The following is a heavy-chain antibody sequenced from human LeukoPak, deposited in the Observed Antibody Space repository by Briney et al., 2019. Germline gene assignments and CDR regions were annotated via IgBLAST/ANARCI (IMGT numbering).Heavy chain of an antibody. D-gene: IGHD1-7*01. J-gene: IGHJ3*02. V-gene: IGHV1-18*01. CDR2: ISAYNGNT. Sequence: ASVKVSCKASGYTFTNYGVSWVRQAPGRGLEWMGWISAYNGNTNYAQKLQGRVTMTTDTSTSTAYMELRSLRSDDTAVYYCARGGELQDAFDIWGQGTMVTVSS. CDR1: GYTFTNYG. CDR3: ARGGELQDAFDI.